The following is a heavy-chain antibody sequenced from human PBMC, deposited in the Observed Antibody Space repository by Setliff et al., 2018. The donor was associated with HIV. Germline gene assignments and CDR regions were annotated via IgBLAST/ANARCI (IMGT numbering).Heavy chain of an antibody. CDR2: ISYDGSRV. J-gene: IGHJ4*02. CDR3: ASARIPTGGTSTSLDF. Sequence: GGSLRLSCVASGFTFRTFAMHWVRQAPGKGLEWVSAISYDGSRVSYADSVKGRFTISRDDSKNTVFLQLDTLRREDTAVYYCASARIPTGGTSTSLDFWGQGALVTVSS. D-gene: IGHD1-1*01. V-gene: IGHV3-30*01. CDR1: GFTFRTFA.